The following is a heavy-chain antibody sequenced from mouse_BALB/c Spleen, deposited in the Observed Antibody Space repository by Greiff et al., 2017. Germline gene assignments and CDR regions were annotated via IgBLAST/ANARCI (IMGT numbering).Heavy chain of an antibody. D-gene: IGHD1-1*01. CDR2: ISYSGST. CDR3: ARGGSSFYWYFDV. J-gene: IGHJ1*01. V-gene: IGHV3-2*02. CDR1: GYSITSDYA. Sequence: EVQLQESGPGLVKPSQSLSLTCTVTGYSITSDYAWNWIRQFPGNKLEWMGYISYSGSTSYNPSLKSRISITRDTSKNQFFLQLNSVTTEDTATYYCARGGSSFYWYFDVWGAGTTVTVSS.